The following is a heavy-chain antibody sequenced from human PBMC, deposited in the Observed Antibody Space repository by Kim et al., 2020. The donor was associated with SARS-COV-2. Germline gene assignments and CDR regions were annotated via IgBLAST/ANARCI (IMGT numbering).Heavy chain of an antibody. Sequence: VKGRFTISRDNSKNTLYLQMNSLRAEDTAVYYCARKRAPDTVTPGNWFDPWGQGTLVTVSS. D-gene: IGHD4-4*01. J-gene: IGHJ5*02. CDR3: ARKRAPDTVTPGNWFDP. V-gene: IGHV3-30*01.